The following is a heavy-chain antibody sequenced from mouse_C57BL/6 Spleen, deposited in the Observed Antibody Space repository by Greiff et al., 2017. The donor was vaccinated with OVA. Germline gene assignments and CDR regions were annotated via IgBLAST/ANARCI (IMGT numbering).Heavy chain of an antibody. V-gene: IGHV5-4*01. CDR1: GFTFSSYA. D-gene: IGHD4-1*01. J-gene: IGHJ1*03. CDR2: ISDGGSYT. Sequence: EVHLVESGGGLVKPGGSLKLSCAASGFTFSSYAMSWVRQTPEKRLEWVATISDGGSYTYYPDNVKGRFTISRDNAKNNLYLQMSHLKSEDTAMYYCARDQTGTSSYWYFDVWGTGTTVTVSS. CDR3: ARDQTGTSSYWYFDV.